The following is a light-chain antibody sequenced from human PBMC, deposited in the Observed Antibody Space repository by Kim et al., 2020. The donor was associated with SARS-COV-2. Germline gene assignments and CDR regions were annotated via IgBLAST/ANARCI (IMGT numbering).Light chain of an antibody. CDR2: DAS. CDR1: QDISNH. V-gene: IGKV1-33*01. J-gene: IGKJ3*01. CDR3: QHYDNLAQVT. Sequence: DIQMTQSPTSLSASVGDRVTITCQASQDISNHLNWYQHKPGRAPKLLIYDASNLQTGVPSRFRGSGSGTDFTFTITSLQAEDIATYHCQHYDNLAQVTFGPGTKVDFK.